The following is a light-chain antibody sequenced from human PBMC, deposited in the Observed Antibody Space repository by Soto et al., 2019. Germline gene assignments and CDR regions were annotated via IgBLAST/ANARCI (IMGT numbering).Light chain of an antibody. V-gene: IGKV1-27*01. CDR3: QKYNSAPLT. CDR2: AAS. CDR1: QGISNY. Sequence: DIQMTQSPSSLGDRVTITCRASQGISNYLAWYQQKPGKVPKLLICAASTFQSGVPSRFSGSGSGTDFTLTISSLQPEDVATYYCQKYNSAPLTFGGGTKVEIK. J-gene: IGKJ4*01.